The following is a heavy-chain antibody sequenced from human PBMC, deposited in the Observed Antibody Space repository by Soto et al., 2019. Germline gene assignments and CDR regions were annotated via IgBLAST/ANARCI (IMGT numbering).Heavy chain of an antibody. CDR2: ISYDGSNK. Sequence: GGSLRLSCAASGFTFSSYGMHWVRQAPGKGLEWVAVISYDGSNKYYADSVKGRFTISRDNSKNTLYLQMNSLRAEDTAVYYCAKGERSVALRGYYYYDMDVWGQGTTVTVSS. V-gene: IGHV3-30*18. CDR3: AKGERSVALRGYYYYDMDV. CDR1: GFTFSSYG. D-gene: IGHD1-1*01. J-gene: IGHJ6*02.